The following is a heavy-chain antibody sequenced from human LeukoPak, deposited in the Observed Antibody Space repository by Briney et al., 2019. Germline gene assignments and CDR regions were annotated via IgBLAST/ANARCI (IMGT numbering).Heavy chain of an antibody. D-gene: IGHD6-6*01. CDR1: GYTFTSYY. J-gene: IGHJ3*02. CDR2: INPSGGST. Sequence: ASVKVSCKASGYTFTSYYMHWVRQAPGQGLEWMGIINPSGGSTSYAQKFQGRVTMTRDMSTSTVYMELSSLRSEDTAVYYCARRYSTASGASDGFDIWGQGTMVTVSS. CDR3: ARRYSTASGASDGFDI. V-gene: IGHV1-46*01.